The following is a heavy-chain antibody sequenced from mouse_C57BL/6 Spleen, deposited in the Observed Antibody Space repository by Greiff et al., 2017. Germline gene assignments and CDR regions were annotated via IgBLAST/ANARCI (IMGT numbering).Heavy chain of an antibody. V-gene: IGHV1-74*01. CDR2: IHPSDSDT. Sequence: QVQLQQPGAELVKPGASVKVSCKASGYTFTSYWMHWVKQRPGQGLEWIGRIHPSDSDTNYNQKFKGKATLTVDKYSSTAYMQLSSLTSEDSAVYYCARGTTGYYAMDYWGQGTSVTVSS. CDR3: ARGTTGYYAMDY. CDR1: GYTFTSYW. D-gene: IGHD2-14*01. J-gene: IGHJ4*01.